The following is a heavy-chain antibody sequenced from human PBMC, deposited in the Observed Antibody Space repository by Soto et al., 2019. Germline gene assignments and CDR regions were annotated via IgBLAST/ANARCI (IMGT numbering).Heavy chain of an antibody. V-gene: IGHV1-69*02. D-gene: IGHD2-15*01. CDR1: GGTFSSYT. J-gene: IGHJ3*02. CDR3: ARCRRGGSCYYAFDI. CDR2: IIPILGIA. Sequence: QVQLVQSGAEVKKPGSSVKVSCKASGGTFSSYTISWVRQAPGQGLEWMGRIIPILGIANYAQKFQGRVTITADKSTSTAYMELSSLRSEDTAVYYCARCRRGGSCYYAFDIWGQGTMVTVSS.